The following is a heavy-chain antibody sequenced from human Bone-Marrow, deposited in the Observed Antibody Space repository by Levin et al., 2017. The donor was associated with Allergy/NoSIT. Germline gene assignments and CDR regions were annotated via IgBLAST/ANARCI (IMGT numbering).Heavy chain of an antibody. CDR1: GYKFTSYW. CDR3: ASRTPYDT. Sequence: GGSLRLSCKASGYKFTSYWIGWVRQLPGKGLEWIGLIYPGDSDTRISPSFEGQVTISADKSTSTAYLQWKSLKASDTAIYYCASRTPYDTWGQGTMVTVSS. CDR2: IYPGDSDT. J-gene: IGHJ3*02. D-gene: IGHD3/OR15-3a*01. V-gene: IGHV5-51*01.